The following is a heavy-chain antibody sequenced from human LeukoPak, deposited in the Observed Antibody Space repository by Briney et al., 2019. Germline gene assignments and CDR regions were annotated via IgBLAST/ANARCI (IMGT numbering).Heavy chain of an antibody. CDR2: IYSGGST. V-gene: IGHV3-53*01. CDR1: GFTVSSNY. Sequence: GGSLRLSCAASGFTVSSNYMSWVRQAPGTGLEWVSIIYSGGSTYYADSEKGRFTISRDNSKNMLYLQMNDLRAEDTAVYYCARDHYPNNWFDPWGQGTLVTVSS. D-gene: IGHD1-26*01. CDR3: ARDHYPNNWFDP. J-gene: IGHJ5*02.